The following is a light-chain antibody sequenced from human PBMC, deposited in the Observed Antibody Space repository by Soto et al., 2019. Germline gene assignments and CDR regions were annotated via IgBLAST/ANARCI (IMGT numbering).Light chain of an antibody. Sequence: QPVLTQPPSVSGAPGQRVTISCTGSSSNIGAGYDVHWYQQLPGTAPKLLIYGNSNRPSGVPDRFSGSKSGTSASLAITGLQAEDEADYYCQSYDSSFALFGGGTQLTVL. J-gene: IGLJ2*01. CDR1: SSNIGAGYD. CDR2: GNS. V-gene: IGLV1-40*01. CDR3: QSYDSSFAL.